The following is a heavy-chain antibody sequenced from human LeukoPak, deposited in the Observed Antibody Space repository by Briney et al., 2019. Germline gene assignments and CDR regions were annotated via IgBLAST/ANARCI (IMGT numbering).Heavy chain of an antibody. CDR1: GFTFGDYA. CDR3: TRGNCINGVCYRFGY. CDR2: IRKKGYGGTT. Sequence: GGSLRLSCTASGFTFGDYAMSWVRQAPGKGLEWVGFIRKKGYGGTTEYAASVKGRFTISRDDSKSIAYLQMNSLKTEDTAVYYCTRGNCINGVCYRFGYWGQGTLVTVSS. D-gene: IGHD2-8*01. V-gene: IGHV3-49*04. J-gene: IGHJ4*02.